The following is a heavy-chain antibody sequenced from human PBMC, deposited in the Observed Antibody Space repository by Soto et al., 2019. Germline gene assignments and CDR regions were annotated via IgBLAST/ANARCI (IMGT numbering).Heavy chain of an antibody. J-gene: IGHJ4*02. CDR3: ARDRLWFGDTNRAFDY. D-gene: IGHD3-10*01. CDR1: GYTFTSYG. Sequence: ASVKVSCKASGYTFTSYGISWVRQAPGQGLEWMGWISAYNGNTNYAQKLQGRVTMTTDTSTSTAYMELRSLRSDDTAVYYCARDRLWFGDTNRAFDYWGQGTLVTVSS. V-gene: IGHV1-18*01. CDR2: ISAYNGNT.